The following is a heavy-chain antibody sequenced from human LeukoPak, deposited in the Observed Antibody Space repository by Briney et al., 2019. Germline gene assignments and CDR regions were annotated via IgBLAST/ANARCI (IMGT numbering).Heavy chain of an antibody. CDR3: ARDRDDFPFDY. D-gene: IGHD3-3*01. CDR2: IYYSGST. CDR1: GGSISSTTSY. J-gene: IGHJ4*02. V-gene: IGHV4-30-4*08. Sequence: SSGTLSLTCTVSGGSISSTTSYWGWIRQPPGKGLEWIGYIYYSGSTYYNPSLKSRVTISVDTSKNQFSLKLSSVTAADTAVYYCARDRDDFPFDYWGRGTLVTVSS.